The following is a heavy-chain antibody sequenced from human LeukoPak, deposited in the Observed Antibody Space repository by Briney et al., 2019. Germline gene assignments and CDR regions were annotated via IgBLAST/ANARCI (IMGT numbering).Heavy chain of an antibody. D-gene: IGHD3-22*01. V-gene: IGHV3-43*02. Sequence: WGSLRLSCAASGFTFDDYAMHWVRQAPGKGLEWVSLISGDGGSTYYADSVKGGCTISRDNGKNSLYLQMNSLRTEDTGLYYCAKDSRLFISPIDYWGQGTLVTVSS. CDR2: ISGDGGST. CDR3: AKDSRLFISPIDY. J-gene: IGHJ4*02. CDR1: GFTFDDYA.